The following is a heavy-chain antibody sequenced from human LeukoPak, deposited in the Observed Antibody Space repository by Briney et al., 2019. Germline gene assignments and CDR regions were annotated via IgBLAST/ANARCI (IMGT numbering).Heavy chain of an antibody. CDR3: ARDGTGEGYFDY. V-gene: IGHV1-46*01. CDR2: INPSGGST. J-gene: IGHJ4*02. CDR1: GYTFTSYY. D-gene: IGHD7-27*01. Sequence: ASVKVSCKASGYTFTSYYMHWVRQAPGRGLEWTGIINPSGGSTSYAQKFQGRVTMTRDMSTSTVYMELSSLRSEDTAVYYCARDGTGEGYFDYWGQGTLVTVSS.